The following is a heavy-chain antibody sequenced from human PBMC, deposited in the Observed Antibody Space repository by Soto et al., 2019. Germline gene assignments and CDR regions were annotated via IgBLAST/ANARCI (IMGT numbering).Heavy chain of an antibody. CDR1: GGSINSKSYF. CDR3: ARDRYGGFDY. V-gene: IGHV4-39*02. Sequence: SETLSLTCSVSGGSINSKSYFWGWIRQTPGKGLEWIASINYVGKTYYSPSLKSRLAISVDTSKNQFSLRLSSATVADTAVYYCARDRYGGFDYWGLGTLVTVSS. CDR2: INYVGKT. J-gene: IGHJ4*02. D-gene: IGHD3-9*01.